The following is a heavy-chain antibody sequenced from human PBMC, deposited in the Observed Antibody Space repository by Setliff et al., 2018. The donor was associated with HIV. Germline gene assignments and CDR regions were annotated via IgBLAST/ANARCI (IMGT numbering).Heavy chain of an antibody. CDR2: IYYTGST. CDR1: GGSINSGGYY. V-gene: IGHV4-61*08. D-gene: IGHD5-18*01. J-gene: IGHJ4*02. Sequence: SETLSLTCTVSGGSINSGGYYWTWIRQPPGKGLEWIGNIYYTGSTNYNPSLKSRITISIDTSKSQFSLKLTSVAAADTAVYYCARDSGGYNYGFAVGPFDYWGQGALVTVSS. CDR3: ARDSGGYNYGFAVGPFDY.